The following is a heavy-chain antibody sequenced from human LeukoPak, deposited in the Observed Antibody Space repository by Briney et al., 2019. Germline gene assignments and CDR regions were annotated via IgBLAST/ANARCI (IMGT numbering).Heavy chain of an antibody. CDR1: GYFFPSYG. Sequence: ASVKVSCKASGYFFPSYGINWVRQAPGQGLEWMGWVSGSNGHANYGKKFQGRVTMTTETSTSAAYMELRSLRSDDTAAYYCARDRVVGAIDGFDIWGQGTMVTVSS. V-gene: IGHV1-18*01. D-gene: IGHD1-26*01. CDR2: VSGSNGHA. J-gene: IGHJ3*02. CDR3: ARDRVVGAIDGFDI.